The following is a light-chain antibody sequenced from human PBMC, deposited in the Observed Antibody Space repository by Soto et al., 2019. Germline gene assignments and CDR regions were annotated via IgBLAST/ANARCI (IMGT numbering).Light chain of an antibody. V-gene: IGKV3-20*01. J-gene: IGKJ1*01. CDR3: QQYGSSPRT. CDR2: GSS. Sequence: EIVLTQSPGTLSLSPGETATLSCRASQSVAFSSLTWYQQKPGQAPRLLICGSSIRATGTPDRFSGSGSGTDFTLTISRMEPEDFAVYCCQQYGSSPRTFGQGTKVDNK. CDR1: QSVAFSS.